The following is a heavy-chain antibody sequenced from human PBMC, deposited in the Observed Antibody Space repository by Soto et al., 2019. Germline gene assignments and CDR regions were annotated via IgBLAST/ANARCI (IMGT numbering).Heavy chain of an antibody. J-gene: IGHJ4*02. CDR1: GVTFSSYA. CDR3: ARARITGTNSFDY. Sequence: GASVKVSCKASGVTFSSYAISWVRQAPGQGLEWMGGIIPIFGTANYAQKFQGRVTMTRDTSTSTVYMELSSLRSEDTAVYYCARARITGTNSFDYWGQGTLVTVSS. CDR2: IIPIFGTA. D-gene: IGHD1-20*01. V-gene: IGHV1-69*05.